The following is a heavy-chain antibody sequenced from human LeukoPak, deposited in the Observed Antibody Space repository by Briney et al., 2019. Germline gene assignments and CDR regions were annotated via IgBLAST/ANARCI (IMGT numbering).Heavy chain of an antibody. CDR2: ISSSSYI. CDR1: GFTFSSYS. Sequence: GGSLRLSCAASGFTFSSYSMNWVRQAPGKGLEWVSSISSSSYIYYADSVKGRFTISRDNAKNSLYLQMNSLRAEDTAVYYCARDGPQINYDYVWGSYDYWGQGTLVTVSS. D-gene: IGHD3-16*01. V-gene: IGHV3-21*01. J-gene: IGHJ4*02. CDR3: ARDGPQINYDYVWGSYDY.